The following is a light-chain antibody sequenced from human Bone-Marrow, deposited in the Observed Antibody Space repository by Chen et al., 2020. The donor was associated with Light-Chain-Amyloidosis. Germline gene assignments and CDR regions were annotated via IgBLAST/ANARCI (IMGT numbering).Light chain of an antibody. CDR1: QSLLHSNGYNY. V-gene: IGKV2-28*01. Sequence: DIVLTQSPLSLPVTPGEPPSISCRSSQSLLHSNGYNYLDWYLQKPGQSPQLLIYLGSNRASGVPDRFSGGGSGTDFTLKISRVEAEDVGVYYCMQALQTPLTFGGGTKVEIK. CDR3: MQALQTPLT. J-gene: IGKJ4*01. CDR2: LGS.